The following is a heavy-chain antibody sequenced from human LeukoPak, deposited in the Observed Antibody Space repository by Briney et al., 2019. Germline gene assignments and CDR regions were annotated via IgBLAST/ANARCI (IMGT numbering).Heavy chain of an antibody. CDR1: GFTFSSYS. CDR3: ARDAPYVPLGDFDY. CDR2: ISRSSTYI. Sequence: GGSLRLSCAASGFTFSSYSMNWVRQAPGKGLEWVSSISRSSTYIYYADSVKGRFTISRDNAKNSLYLQMNSLRAEDTAVYYCARDAPYVPLGDFDYWGQGTLVTVSS. V-gene: IGHV3-21*01. D-gene: IGHD3-10*02. J-gene: IGHJ4*02.